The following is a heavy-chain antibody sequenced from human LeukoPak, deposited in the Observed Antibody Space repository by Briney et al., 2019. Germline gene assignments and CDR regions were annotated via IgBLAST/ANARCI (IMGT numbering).Heavy chain of an antibody. D-gene: IGHD5-24*01. CDR1: GFTFSSYG. CDR2: IRYDGSNK. Sequence: GGSLRLSCAASGFTFSSYGMHWVRQAPGKGLEWVAFIRYDGSNKYYADSVKGRFTISRDNSKNTLYLQMNSLRAEDTAVYYCAREGLHVEPGAFDIWGQGTMVTVSS. V-gene: IGHV3-30*02. CDR3: AREGLHVEPGAFDI. J-gene: IGHJ3*02.